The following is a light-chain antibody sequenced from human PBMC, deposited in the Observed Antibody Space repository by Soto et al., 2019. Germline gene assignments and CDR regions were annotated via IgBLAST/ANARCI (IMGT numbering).Light chain of an antibody. Sequence: QSALTQPASVSGSPGQSITISCTGTSSDVGAFHYVSWYQQYPGKAPKLIIYEVTNRPSGVSDRFSGSKSGNTASLTISGLRTEDEADDYCNSYASSSARVFGGGTKLTVL. CDR2: EVT. J-gene: IGLJ3*02. CDR1: SSDVGAFHY. CDR3: NSYASSSARV. V-gene: IGLV2-14*01.